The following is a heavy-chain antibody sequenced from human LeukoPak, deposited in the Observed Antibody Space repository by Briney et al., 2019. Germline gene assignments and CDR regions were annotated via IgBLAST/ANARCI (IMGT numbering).Heavy chain of an antibody. CDR2: IIPIFGTA. CDR1: GGTFSSYA. CDR3: ARSGATSAGDFDY. J-gene: IGHJ4*02. V-gene: IGHV1-69*05. D-gene: IGHD1-26*01. Sequence: SVKVSCKXSGGTFSSYAISWVRQAPRQGLEWMGGIIPIFGTANYSQKFQGRVTITTDESTSTAYMELSSLRSEDTAVYYCARSGATSAGDFDYWGQGTLVTVSS.